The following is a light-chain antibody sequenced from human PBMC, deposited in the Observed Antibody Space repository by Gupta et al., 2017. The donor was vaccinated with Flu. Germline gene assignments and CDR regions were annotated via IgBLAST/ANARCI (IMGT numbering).Light chain of an antibody. Sequence: PATLSLSPGERATLSCRASQSVSRCLAWYQQKPGQAPRLLIYDASNRATGIPARFSGSGSGTDFTLTISSLEPEDFAVYYCQQRSNWRLTFGGGTEVEIK. CDR2: DAS. V-gene: IGKV3-11*01. J-gene: IGKJ4*01. CDR1: QSVSRC. CDR3: QQRSNWRLT.